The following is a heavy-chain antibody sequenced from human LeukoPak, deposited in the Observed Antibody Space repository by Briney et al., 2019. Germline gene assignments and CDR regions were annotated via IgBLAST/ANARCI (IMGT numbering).Heavy chain of an antibody. Sequence: SQTLSLTCAVYGGSFSGYYWSWIRQPPGKGLEWIGEINHSGSTNYNPSLKSRVTISVDTSKNQFSLKLSSVTAADTAVYYCARRRAYYYGSGSLDYWGQGTLVTVSS. D-gene: IGHD3-10*01. CDR2: INHSGST. CDR1: GGSFSGYY. CDR3: ARRRAYYYGSGSLDY. V-gene: IGHV4-34*01. J-gene: IGHJ4*02.